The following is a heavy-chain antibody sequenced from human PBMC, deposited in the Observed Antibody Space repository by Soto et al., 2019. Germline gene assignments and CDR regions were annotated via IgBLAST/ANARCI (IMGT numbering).Heavy chain of an antibody. CDR1: GGSMGSSNW. Sequence: SETLSLTCTVSGGSMGSSNWWNWVRQPPGKGLEWIGETHHSGRTNYNPSLRSRVTISVDKSKNHSSLKLSSVTAADTAVYYCARVPDYWGQGILVTVSS. CDR3: ARVPDY. CDR2: THHSGRT. D-gene: IGHD2-2*01. V-gene: IGHV4-4*02. J-gene: IGHJ4*02.